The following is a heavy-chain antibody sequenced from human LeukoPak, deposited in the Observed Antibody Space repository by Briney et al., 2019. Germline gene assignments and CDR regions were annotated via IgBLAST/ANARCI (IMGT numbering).Heavy chain of an antibody. V-gene: IGHV4-59*01. Sequence: SETLSLTRTLSRGSLTSYYRSWIPQPPGKGLEWIGYIYFSGSAHYNPSPKSRVTISVDTSKNQFSLKLSSVTAADTAVYYCARGVNYDRPWAGYYYYYMDVWGKGTTVTISS. J-gene: IGHJ6*03. CDR1: RGSLTSYY. CDR3: ARGVNYDRPWAGYYYYYMDV. D-gene: IGHD3-22*01. CDR2: IYFSGSA.